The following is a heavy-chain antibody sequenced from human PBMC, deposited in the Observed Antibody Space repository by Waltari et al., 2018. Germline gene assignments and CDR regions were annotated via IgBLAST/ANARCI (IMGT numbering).Heavy chain of an antibody. V-gene: IGHV3-23*05. Sequence: EVQLLESGGRLVRPGGSLRLSCAASGFDFANVEMTWGRQAPGEGLEWLSFMDPTGDETHDADSVMGRFTVYRDNSRNTMFLQMTGLRVDDTAVYHCIKGGWVDDWGQGTLVTVSS. CDR2: MDPTGDET. CDR3: IKGGWVDD. CDR1: GFDFANVE. J-gene: IGHJ4*02. D-gene: IGHD3-16*01.